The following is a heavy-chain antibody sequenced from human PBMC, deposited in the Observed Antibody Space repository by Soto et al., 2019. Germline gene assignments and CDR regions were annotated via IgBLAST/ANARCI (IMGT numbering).Heavy chain of an antibody. CDR2: ISYDGSNK. Sequence: QVQLVESGGGVVQPGRSLRLSCAASGFIFRSYAMHWVRQAPGKGLEWVAVISYDGSNKYYADSVKGRFTISRDNSKNTLYLQMNSLRAEDSAMYYCAREYGDRGETCDYWGQATQVTVSP. CDR1: GFIFRSYA. V-gene: IGHV3-30-3*01. D-gene: IGHD4-17*01. J-gene: IGHJ4*02. CDR3: AREYGDRGETCDY.